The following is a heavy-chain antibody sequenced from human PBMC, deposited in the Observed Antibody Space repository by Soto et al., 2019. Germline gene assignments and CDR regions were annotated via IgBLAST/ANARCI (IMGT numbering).Heavy chain of an antibody. V-gene: IGHV3-21*01. CDR3: VRPKMYYHDSSTSDLGY. CDR2: ISHSSTYI. D-gene: IGHD3-22*01. CDR1: GFTFGSYS. Sequence: GASLRLSSVASGFTFGSYSMNWVLQAPGKGLEWVSSISHSSTYIYYADSVKGRFTISRDIPKNSLYLQMSSLRAEDTAMYYCVRPKMYYHDSSTSDLGYWGQGTVVTVSS. J-gene: IGHJ4*02.